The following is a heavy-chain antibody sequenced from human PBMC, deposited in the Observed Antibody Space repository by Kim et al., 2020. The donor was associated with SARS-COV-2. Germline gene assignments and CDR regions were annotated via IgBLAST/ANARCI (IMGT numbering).Heavy chain of an antibody. CDR1: GYTFTSYG. Sequence: ASVKVSCKASGYTFTSYGISWVRQVPGQGLEWLGWMSAKNGNAGYAQKLQGRVTMTTDTSTSTAYMELRSLSSDDTAVYYCTRDPYCGADCSSRFTEGDFDYWGQGTLVTVSS. V-gene: IGHV1-18*01. D-gene: IGHD2-21*01. J-gene: IGHJ4*02. CDR3: TRDPYCGADCSSRFTEGDFDY. CDR2: MSAKNGNA.